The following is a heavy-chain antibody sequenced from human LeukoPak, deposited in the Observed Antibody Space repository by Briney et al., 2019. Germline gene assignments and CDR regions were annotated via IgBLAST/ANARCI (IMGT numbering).Heavy chain of an antibody. J-gene: IGHJ4*02. CDR3: ASGRRDGYLDY. D-gene: IGHD5-24*01. Sequence: GGSLRLSCAPSGFTVSSNYVSWVRQAPGKGLEWVSVIYSGGSTFYTDSVKGLFTISRDNSKNTVYLQMNSLRAEDTAVYYCASGRRDGYLDYWGQGALVTVSS. CDR1: GFTVSSNY. V-gene: IGHV3-66*01. CDR2: IYSGGST.